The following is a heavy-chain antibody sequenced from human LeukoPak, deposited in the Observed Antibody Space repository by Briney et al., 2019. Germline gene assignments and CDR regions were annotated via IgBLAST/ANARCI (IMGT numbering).Heavy chain of an antibody. CDR2: ISTSGGST. Sequence: PGGSLRLSCAASGFTFSSYAMSWVRQAPGKGLEWVSGISTSGGSTSSADSVKGRFTTSRDNPRNTLYMQMNSLRAEDTAVYYCAIMHPCYDGSGYWVQWGQGTLVTVSS. CDR1: GFTFSSYA. CDR3: AIMHPCYDGSGYWVQ. V-gene: IGHV3-23*01. D-gene: IGHD3-22*01. J-gene: IGHJ4*02.